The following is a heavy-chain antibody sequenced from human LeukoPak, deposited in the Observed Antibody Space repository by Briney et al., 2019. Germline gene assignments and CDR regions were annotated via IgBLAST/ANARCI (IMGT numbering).Heavy chain of an antibody. CDR3: AKNVISSYGSGSYYTLDY. CDR2: IRGGGGST. D-gene: IGHD3-10*01. Sequence: GGSLRLSCAPSGFTFSSYAMSWVRQAPGSGLEWVSAIRGGGGSTYYADSVKGRFTISRDNSKDTLYLQMNSLRAEDTAVYYCAKNVISSYGSGSYYTLDYWGQGTLVTVSS. V-gene: IGHV3-23*01. J-gene: IGHJ4*02. CDR1: GFTFSSYA.